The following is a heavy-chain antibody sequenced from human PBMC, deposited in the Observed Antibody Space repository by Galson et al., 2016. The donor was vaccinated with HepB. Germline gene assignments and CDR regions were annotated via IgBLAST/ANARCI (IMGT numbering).Heavy chain of an antibody. J-gene: IGHJ6*02. CDR2: TYYRSKWYN. D-gene: IGHD3-9*01. CDR1: GDSVSSSTAA. CDR3: AREVRYSPSGGMDV. Sequence: CAISGDSVSSSTAAWIWIRQSPSRGLEWLGRTYYRSKWYNDYAVSVKSRITINPDTSKNKFSLQLSSVTPEDTAVYYCAREVRYSPSGGMDVWDQGTTVTVSS. V-gene: IGHV6-1*01.